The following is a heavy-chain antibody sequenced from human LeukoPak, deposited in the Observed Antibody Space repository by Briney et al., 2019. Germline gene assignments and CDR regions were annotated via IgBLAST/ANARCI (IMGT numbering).Heavy chain of an antibody. CDR1: GGSFSGYY. CDR2: INHSGST. J-gene: IGHJ4*02. V-gene: IGHV4-34*01. CDR3: VRGRAVAGLD. D-gene: IGHD6-19*01. Sequence: SETLSLTCAVYGGSFSGYYWSWIRQPPGKGLEWIGEINHSGSTNYNPSLKSRVTISVDTSKNQFSLKLSSVTAADTAVYYCVRGRAVAGLDWGQGTLVTVSS.